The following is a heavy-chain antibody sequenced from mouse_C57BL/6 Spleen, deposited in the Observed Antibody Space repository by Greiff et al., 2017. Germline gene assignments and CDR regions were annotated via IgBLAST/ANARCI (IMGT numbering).Heavy chain of an antibody. J-gene: IGHJ4*01. Sequence: QVQLKESGPGILQSSQTLSLTCSFSGFSLSTSGMGVSWIRQPSGKGLEWLAHIYWDDDKRYNPSLKSRLTISKDTSRNQVFLKITSVDTADTATYSCARENGNYVYAMDYWGQGTSVTVSS. D-gene: IGHD2-1*01. CDR3: ARENGNYVYAMDY. V-gene: IGHV8-12*01. CDR1: GFSLSTSGMG. CDR2: IYWDDDK.